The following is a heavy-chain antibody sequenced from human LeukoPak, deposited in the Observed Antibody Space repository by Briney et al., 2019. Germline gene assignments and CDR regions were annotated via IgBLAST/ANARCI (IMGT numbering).Heavy chain of an antibody. CDR1: GGTFSSYD. CDR2: IIPIFGTA. CDR3: ARGWDSSSSFDY. Sequence: ASVKVSCKASGGTFSSYDISWVRQAPGQGLERMGGIIPIFGTANYAQKFQGRVTITTDESTSTAYMELSSLRSEDTAVYYCARGWDSSSSFDYWGQGTLVTVSS. V-gene: IGHV1-69*05. D-gene: IGHD6-6*01. J-gene: IGHJ4*02.